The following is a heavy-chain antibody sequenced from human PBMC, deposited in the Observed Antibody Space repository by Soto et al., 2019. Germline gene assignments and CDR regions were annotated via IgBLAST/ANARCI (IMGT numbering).Heavy chain of an antibody. CDR1: GGSISSGGYY. V-gene: IGHV4-31*03. D-gene: IGHD3-16*02. J-gene: IGHJ4*02. Sequence: QVQLQESGPGLVKPSQTLSLTCTVSGGSISSGGYYWSWIRQHPGKGLEWIGYIYYSGSTYYNPYLKSRVTISVDTSKNQFSLKLSSVTAADTAVYYCARGGGGSYRYTGFDYWGQGTLVTVSS. CDR3: ARGGGGSYRYTGFDY. CDR2: IYYSGST.